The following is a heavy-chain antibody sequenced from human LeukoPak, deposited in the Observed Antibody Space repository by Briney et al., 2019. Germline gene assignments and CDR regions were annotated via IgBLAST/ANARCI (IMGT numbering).Heavy chain of an antibody. Sequence: SVKVSCKASGGTFSSYAISWVRQAPGQGLEWMGGIIPIFGTANYAQKFQGRVTITTDESTSTAYMELSSLRSEDTAVYYCASSLGEVDWFDPSGQGTLVTVSS. CDR1: GGTFSSYA. D-gene: IGHD3-10*01. CDR3: ASSLGEVDWFDP. CDR2: IIPIFGTA. V-gene: IGHV1-69*05. J-gene: IGHJ5*02.